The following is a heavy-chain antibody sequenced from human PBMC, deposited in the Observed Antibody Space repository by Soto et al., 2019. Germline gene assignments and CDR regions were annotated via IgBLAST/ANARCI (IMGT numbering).Heavy chain of an antibody. CDR1: GFTFSSYG. J-gene: IGHJ3*02. CDR2: ISYDGSNK. CDR3: AKDNGSGCDWLRVGDASDI. D-gene: IGHD5-12*01. Sequence: QVQLVESGGGVVQPGRSLRLSCAASGFTFSSYGMHWVRQAPGKGLEWVAVISYDGSNKYYADSVKGRLTISRDNSKKTLYLQMNSLRGEDTAGYYCAKDNGSGCDWLRVGDASDIWGQGTMVTVSS. V-gene: IGHV3-30*18.